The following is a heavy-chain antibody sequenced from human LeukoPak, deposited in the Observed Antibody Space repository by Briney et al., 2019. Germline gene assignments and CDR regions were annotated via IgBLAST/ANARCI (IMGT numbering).Heavy chain of an antibody. CDR1: GFTFAEYT. Sequence: PGGSLRLSCAASGFTFAEYTMHWVRQAPGKGLEWVSLISGDGGSTYYADSVKGRFTISRDNSKNSLYLQMNSLRTEDTALYYCAKDEKYYYDSSGYSTLPDYWGQGTLVTVSS. CDR2: ISGDGGST. J-gene: IGHJ4*02. D-gene: IGHD3-22*01. V-gene: IGHV3-43*01. CDR3: AKDEKYYYDSSGYSTLPDY.